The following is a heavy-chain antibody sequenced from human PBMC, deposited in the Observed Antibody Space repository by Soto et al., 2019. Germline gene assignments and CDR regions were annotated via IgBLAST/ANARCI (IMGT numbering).Heavy chain of an antibody. CDR2: IIPIFGTA. D-gene: IGHD3-22*01. V-gene: IGHV1-69*13. CDR1: GGTFSSYA. CDR3: ARSPYYYDSSGYWRDDAFDI. J-gene: IGHJ3*02. Sequence: SVKVSCKASGGTFSSYAISWVRQAPGQGLEWMGGIIPIFGTANYAQKFQGRVTITADESTSTAYMELSSLRSEDTAVYYCARSPYYYDSSGYWRDDAFDIWG.